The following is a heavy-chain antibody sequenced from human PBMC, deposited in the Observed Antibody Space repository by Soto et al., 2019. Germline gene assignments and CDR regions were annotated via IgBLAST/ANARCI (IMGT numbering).Heavy chain of an antibody. D-gene: IGHD3-10*01. CDR1: GASINNFASY. CDR2: VYYNETN. J-gene: IGHJ5*01. Sequence: SETLSLTCSVSGASINNFASYWGWIRQPPGKGLEWIGTVYYNETNYYNPSLRSRVALSVATAKNQFSLNLRSVPAADTAVYFCARRERYYGSPGWFDPWGQGTLVTVSS. V-gene: IGHV4-39*01. CDR3: ARRERYYGSPGWFDP.